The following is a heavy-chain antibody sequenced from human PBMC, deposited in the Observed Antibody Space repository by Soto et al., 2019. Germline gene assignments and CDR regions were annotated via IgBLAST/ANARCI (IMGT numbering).Heavy chain of an antibody. Sequence: SVKVSCKASGGTFSSYAISWVRQAPGQGLEWMGGIIPIFGTANYAQKFQGRVTIAADESTSTAYMELSSLRSEDTAVYYCASGPYRRYYDSSGYSTAHFDYWGQGTLVTVSS. V-gene: IGHV1-69*13. D-gene: IGHD3-22*01. CDR1: GGTFSSYA. J-gene: IGHJ4*02. CDR3: ASGPYRRYYDSSGYSTAHFDY. CDR2: IIPIFGTA.